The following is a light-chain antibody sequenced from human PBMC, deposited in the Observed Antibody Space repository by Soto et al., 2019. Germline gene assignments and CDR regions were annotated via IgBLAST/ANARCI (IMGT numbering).Light chain of an antibody. CDR1: QGIIDY. CDR2: AAS. V-gene: IGKV1-27*01. J-gene: IGKJ1*01. CDR3: QKYITAPQT. Sequence: DIQMTQSPSSLSASVGDRVTITCRASQGIIDYVAWYQQKPGRAPKLLIYAASTLSSGVPSRFSGRGSGTDLTLTISSLQPEDVATYYCQKYITAPQTFGPGTKVEIK.